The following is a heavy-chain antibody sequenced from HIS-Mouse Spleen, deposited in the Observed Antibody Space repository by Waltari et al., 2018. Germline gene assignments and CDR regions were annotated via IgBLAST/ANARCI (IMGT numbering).Heavy chain of an antibody. CDR1: GGSISSSSYY. CDR3: ARRWREYYFDY. D-gene: IGHD3-3*01. V-gene: IGHV4-39*01. CDR2: IYYSGST. Sequence: QLQLQESGPGLVKPSETLSLTCTVSGGSISSSSYYWGWIRQPPGKGLEWIGGIYYSGSTSYNPSLKSRVTISVDTSKNQFSLKLSSVTAADTAVYYCARRWREYYFDYWGQGTLVTVSS. J-gene: IGHJ4*02.